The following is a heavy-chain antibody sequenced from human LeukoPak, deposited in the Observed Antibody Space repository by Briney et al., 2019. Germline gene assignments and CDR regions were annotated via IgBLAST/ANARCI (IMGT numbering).Heavy chain of an antibody. J-gene: IGHJ4*02. CDR1: GYSFTGYH. CDR3: VREESGGYFDY. V-gene: IGHV1-46*01. CDR2: INPSGGST. D-gene: IGHD2-8*02. Sequence: ASVKVSCKASGYSFTGYHMHWVRQAPGQGLEWMGVINPSGGSTTYAEKFQGRVTMTRDTSTSTAYMELSSLRSEDTAVYHCVREESGGYFDYWGQGTLVTVSS.